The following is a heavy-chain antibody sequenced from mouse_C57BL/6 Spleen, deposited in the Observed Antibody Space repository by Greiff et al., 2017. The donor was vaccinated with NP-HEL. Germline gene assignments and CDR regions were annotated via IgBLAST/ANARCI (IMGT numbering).Heavy chain of an antibody. V-gene: IGHV6-6*01. D-gene: IGHD1-1*01. Sequence: EVKVEESGGGLVQPGGSMKLSCAASGFTFSDAWMDWVRQSPEKGLEWVAEIRNKANNHATYYAESVKGRFTISRDDSKSSVYLQMNSLRAEDTGIYYCTRSSYYYGSVDWFAYWGQGTLVTVSA. CDR3: TRSSYYYGSVDWFAY. CDR1: GFTFSDAW. CDR2: IRNKANNHAT. J-gene: IGHJ3*01.